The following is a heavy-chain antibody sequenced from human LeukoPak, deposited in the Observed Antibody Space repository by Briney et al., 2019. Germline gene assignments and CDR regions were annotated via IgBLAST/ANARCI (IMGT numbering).Heavy chain of an antibody. V-gene: IGHV3-23*01. CDR2: ISGTGGST. CDR1: GFTFSSYW. J-gene: IGHJ5*02. CDR3: AKGAYYYGSGSYCFDH. D-gene: IGHD3-10*01. Sequence: TGGSLRLSCAASGFTFSSYWMHWVRQTPGKGLEWVSSISGTGGSTDYADSVKGRFTISRDYSKNTLFLQMNSLRAEDTAVYYCAKGAYYYGSGSYCFDHWGQGTLVTVST.